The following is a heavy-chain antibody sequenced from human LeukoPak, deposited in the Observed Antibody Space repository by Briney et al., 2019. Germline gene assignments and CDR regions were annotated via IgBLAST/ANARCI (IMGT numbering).Heavy chain of an antibody. V-gene: IGHV5-51*01. D-gene: IGHD1-26*01. CDR2: IYPGDSDT. J-gene: IGHJ4*02. CDR3: ARLLTGSRDY. Sequence: GESLQISCKGSGYNFATYWIGWVRQMPGKDLEWMGIIYPGDSDTRYSPSFQGQVTISADKSISTAYLLWSSLKASDTAMYYCARLLTGSRDYWGQGTLVTVSS. CDR1: GYNFATYW.